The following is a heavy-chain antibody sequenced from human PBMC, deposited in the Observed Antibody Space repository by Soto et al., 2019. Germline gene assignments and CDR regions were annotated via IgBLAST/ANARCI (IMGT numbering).Heavy chain of an antibody. V-gene: IGHV4-59*01. Sequence: SETLSLTCSVSGSDITTYYWSWLRHSPGRGLEWIGHIYNTGSTTYNPSLKSRVTISVDTSKKQFSLRLRDVTAADPAVYYCERCNIDHHWCDPWGQGTLVTVSP. D-gene: IGHD3-9*01. J-gene: IGHJ5*02. CDR3: ERCNIDHHWCDP. CDR2: IYNTGST. CDR1: GSDITTYY.